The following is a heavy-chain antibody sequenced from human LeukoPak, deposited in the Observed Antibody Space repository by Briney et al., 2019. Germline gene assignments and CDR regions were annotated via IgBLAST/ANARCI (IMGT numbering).Heavy chain of an antibody. CDR1: GGSISSYY. V-gene: IGHV4-59*01. J-gene: IGHJ4*02. CDR2: IYSSGST. CDR3: ARGESYFDH. Sequence: SETLSLTCTVSGGSISSYYWSWIRQPPGKGLEWIGYIYSSGSTTYNPSLKSRVTISVDTSKNQFSLKLTSMTATDTAVYYCARGESYFDHWGPGTLVTVSS.